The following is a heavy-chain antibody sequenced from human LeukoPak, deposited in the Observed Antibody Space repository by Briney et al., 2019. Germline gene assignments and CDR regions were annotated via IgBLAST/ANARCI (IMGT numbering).Heavy chain of an antibody. J-gene: IGHJ4*02. CDR1: GFTVSSNY. D-gene: IGHD1-7*01. Sequence: GGSLRLSCAASGFTVSSNYMNWVRQAPGKGLEWVANIKQDGSEKYYVDSAKGRFTISRDNAKNSPYLQMNSLRAEDTAVYYCATSRTFDYWGQGTLVTVSS. V-gene: IGHV3-7*01. CDR3: ATSRTFDY. CDR2: IKQDGSEK.